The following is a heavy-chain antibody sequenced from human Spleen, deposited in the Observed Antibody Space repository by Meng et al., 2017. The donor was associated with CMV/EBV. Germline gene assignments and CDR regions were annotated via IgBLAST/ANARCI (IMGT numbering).Heavy chain of an antibody. CDR3: AKVQLGAFDI. J-gene: IGHJ3*02. CDR2: INPNSGAT. D-gene: IGHD1-1*01. Sequence: ASVKVSCKASGYTFSDYYLHWARQAPGQGLEWMAWINPNSGATNFAQKFQGRVSMTRDTSISTAYLELSRLRSDDTAVYFCAKVQLGAFDIWGQGTMVTVSS. V-gene: IGHV1-2*02. CDR1: GYTFSDYY.